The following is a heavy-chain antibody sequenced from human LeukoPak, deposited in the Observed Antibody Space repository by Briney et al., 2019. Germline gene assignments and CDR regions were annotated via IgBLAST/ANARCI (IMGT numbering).Heavy chain of an antibody. Sequence: GGSLRLSCAASGFTFTNYHMHWVRQAPGKGPEWVAVIWYNGTYKYYAESVKGRFTISRDNSKNMLYLEMNSLRAEDTAAYYCASDDYGPGWWGQGTLVTVSS. CDR3: ASDDYGPGW. D-gene: IGHD4-17*01. CDR2: IWYNGTYK. V-gene: IGHV3-33*01. J-gene: IGHJ4*02. CDR1: GFTFTNYH.